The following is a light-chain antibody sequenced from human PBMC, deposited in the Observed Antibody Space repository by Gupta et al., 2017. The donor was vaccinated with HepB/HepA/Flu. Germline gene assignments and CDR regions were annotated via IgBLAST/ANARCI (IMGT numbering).Light chain of an antibody. J-gene: IGKJ1*01. Sequence: EKVMKQSPPTLSVSPGERATLSCRASKTLDGSVAWYQQKPGQAPRLIMYGTSTRATGIPARFSGSGSGTEFTLTISSLQSEDFAVYYCQQYNSWPLTIGQGTKVEIK. CDR1: KTLDGS. V-gene: IGKV3-15*01. CDR2: GTS. CDR3: QQYNSWPLT.